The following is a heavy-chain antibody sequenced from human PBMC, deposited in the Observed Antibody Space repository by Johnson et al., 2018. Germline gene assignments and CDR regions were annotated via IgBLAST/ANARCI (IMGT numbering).Heavy chain of an antibody. CDR1: GFTFSSYA. CDR2: ISYDGSNQ. V-gene: IGHV3-30-3*01. Sequence: QVQLVESGGGVVQPGRSLRLSCAASGFTFSSYAMHWVRQAPGKGLEWVAVISYDGSNQYYADSVKGRFTISRDNSKNTWYLQMNGLRAGATAVYYCARGSSSWEKDAFDIWGQGTMVTVSS. D-gene: IGHD6-13*01. CDR3: ARGSSSWEKDAFDI. J-gene: IGHJ3*02.